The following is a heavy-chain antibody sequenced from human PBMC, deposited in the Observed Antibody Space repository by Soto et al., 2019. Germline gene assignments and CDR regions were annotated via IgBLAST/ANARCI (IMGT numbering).Heavy chain of an antibody. Sequence: EVQLVESGGGLVKPGGSLKLSCAASGFTFSGSAMHWVRQASGKGLEWVGRIRTKVNSYATTYGASVKGRLTIYRDDSKNPTYLQMNSLKTEDTAVYYCTTEPGHYWGPGTLVTVSS. CDR3: TTEPGHY. V-gene: IGHV3-73*01. CDR2: IRTKVNSYAT. J-gene: IGHJ4*02. D-gene: IGHD3-10*01. CDR1: GFTFSGSA.